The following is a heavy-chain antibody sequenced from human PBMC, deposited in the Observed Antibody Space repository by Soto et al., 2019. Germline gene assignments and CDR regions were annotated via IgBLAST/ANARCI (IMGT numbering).Heavy chain of an antibody. Sequence: QVQLQESDPGLVKPSGTLSLTCAVSSGSISSNNWWSWVRQPPRKGLEWIGEIYHRGTTNYNPSLKSRVTISVDKSKNQFSLKLTSVTAADTAVYYCARTPYSSSYYRGYYFDYWGQGTLVTVSS. J-gene: IGHJ4*02. D-gene: IGHD6-13*01. CDR1: SGSISSNNW. CDR2: IYHRGTT. V-gene: IGHV4-4*02. CDR3: ARTPYSSSYYRGYYFDY.